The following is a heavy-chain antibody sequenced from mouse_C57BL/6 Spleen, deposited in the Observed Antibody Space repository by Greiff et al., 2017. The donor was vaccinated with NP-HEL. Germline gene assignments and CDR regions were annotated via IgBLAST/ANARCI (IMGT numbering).Heavy chain of an antibody. CDR1: GYTFTSYW. J-gene: IGHJ3*01. CDR2: IDPADSYT. Sequence: VQLQQPGAELVMPGASVKLSCKASGYTFTSYWMHWVKQRPGQGLEWIGEIDPADSYTNYNQKFKGKSTLTVDKSSSPAYMQLSSLTSEDSAVDYCARGGNSSGYVAYWGQGTLVTVSA. CDR3: ARGGNSSGYVAY. V-gene: IGHV1-69*01. D-gene: IGHD3-2*02.